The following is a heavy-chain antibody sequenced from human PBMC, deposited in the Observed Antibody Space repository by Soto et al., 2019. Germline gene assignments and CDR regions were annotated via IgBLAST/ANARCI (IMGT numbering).Heavy chain of an antibody. V-gene: IGHV4-39*01. J-gene: IGHJ4*02. D-gene: IGHD3-22*01. CDR1: GGSISSASYY. CDR2: ISYSGNT. CDR3: ARWXYYHXSGHYPHFFDY. Sequence: QLQLRESGPGLVKPSETLSLTCTVSGGSISSASYYWGWIRQPPVQGLEWIGSISYSGNTYYNPSLKSRVTMSVDTSENQFSLKLISVTAADTAVYYCARWXYYHXSGHYPHFFDYWGQGTLVTVSS.